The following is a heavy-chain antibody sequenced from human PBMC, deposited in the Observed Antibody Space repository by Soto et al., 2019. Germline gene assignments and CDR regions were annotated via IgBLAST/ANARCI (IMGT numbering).Heavy chain of an antibody. CDR1: GGSISSGDDY. CDR3: ARVRGDVAFDY. V-gene: IGHV4-30-4*01. D-gene: IGHD3-10*01. Sequence: QVQLQESGPGLVKPSQTLSLTCTVSGGSISSGDDYWSWIRQPPGKGLEWIGYIYHSGATYYNPSLKSRVTISVDRPKNPFSLKLNSVTAADTAVYYCARVRGDVAFDYWGQGTLVTVSS. J-gene: IGHJ4*02. CDR2: IYHSGAT.